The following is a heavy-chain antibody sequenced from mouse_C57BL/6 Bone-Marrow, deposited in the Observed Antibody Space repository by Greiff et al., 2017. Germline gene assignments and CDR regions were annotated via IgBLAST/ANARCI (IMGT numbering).Heavy chain of an antibody. V-gene: IGHV1-18*01. D-gene: IGHD1-1*01. J-gene: IGHJ3*01. CDR1: GYTFTDYN. CDR3: ARASYYYGSSYWFAY. CDR2: INPNNGGT. Sequence: VQLQQSGPELVKPGASVQIPCKASGYTFTDYNMDWVKQSHGKSLEWIGDINPNNGGTIYNQKFKGKATLTVDKSSSTAYMELRSLTSEDTAVYYCARASYYYGSSYWFAYWGQGTLVTVSA.